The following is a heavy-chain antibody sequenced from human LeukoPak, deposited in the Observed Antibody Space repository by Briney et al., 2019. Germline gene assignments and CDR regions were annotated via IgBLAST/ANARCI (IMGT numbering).Heavy chain of an antibody. Sequence: SETLSLTCTVSGGSISSGDYYWSWIRQPPGKGLEWIGYISYSGSSYYNPSLKSRVTLSLDTSKNQFTLKLSSVTAADTAAYYCARDTQIDGVDYWGQGTLVTVSS. J-gene: IGHJ4*02. CDR3: ARDTQIDGVDY. CDR1: GGSISSGDYY. V-gene: IGHV4-30-4*01. CDR2: ISYSGSS. D-gene: IGHD2-21*01.